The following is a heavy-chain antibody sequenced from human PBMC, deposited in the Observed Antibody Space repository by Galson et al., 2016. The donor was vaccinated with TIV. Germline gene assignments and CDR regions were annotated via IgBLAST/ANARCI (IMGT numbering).Heavy chain of an antibody. Sequence: SVKVSCKASGNIFTRDYVHWVRQAPSQGLEWMGVIDPTYGGTTFAQKFQALVTMTRDTSTSTVYMEVSGLKSDDTAVYYCIRDLGRLRDFWGQGTLVTVSS. CDR2: IDPTYGGT. V-gene: IGHV1-46*03. J-gene: IGHJ4*02. CDR1: GNIFTRDY. CDR3: IRDLGRLRDF. D-gene: IGHD7-27*01.